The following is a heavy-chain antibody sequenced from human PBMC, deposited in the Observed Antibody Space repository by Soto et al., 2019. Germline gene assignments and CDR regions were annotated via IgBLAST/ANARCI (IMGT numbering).Heavy chain of an antibody. CDR1: GFTFSDSW. J-gene: IGHJ6*02. Sequence: EVQLVESGGGLVQPGGSLTLSCAASGFTFSDSWMDWVRQAPGKGPEWVANIKQDGSEKNYVDSVKGRFTISRDNAKNSLYLQMNSLRAEDTAVYYCASLGRHGWGQGTTVTVSS. CDR3: ASLGRHG. V-gene: IGHV3-7*01. D-gene: IGHD3-16*01. CDR2: IKQDGSEK.